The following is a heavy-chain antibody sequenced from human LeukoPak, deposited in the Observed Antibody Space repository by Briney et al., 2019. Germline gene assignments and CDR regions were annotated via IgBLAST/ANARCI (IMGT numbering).Heavy chain of an antibody. Sequence: ASVKVSCKASGYTFTCYYMHWVRQAPGQGLEWMGWINPNSGGTNYAQKFQGRVTMTRDTAITTAYMELSRLRSDDTAVYYCARDPTWATSGWYNFDYWGQGTLVTVSS. V-gene: IGHV1-2*02. CDR1: GYTFTCYY. CDR3: ARDPTWATSGWYNFDY. D-gene: IGHD6-19*01. CDR2: INPNSGGT. J-gene: IGHJ4*02.